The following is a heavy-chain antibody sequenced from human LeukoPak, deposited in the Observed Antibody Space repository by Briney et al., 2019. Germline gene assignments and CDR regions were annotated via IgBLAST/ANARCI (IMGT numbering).Heavy chain of an antibody. J-gene: IGHJ4*02. V-gene: IGHV3-23*01. Sequence: PGGSLRLSCAASGFIFRSYAMSWVRQAPGKGLEWVSTISGSGVSSYYADSVKGRFTISRDNSKNRLYLQMNSLRAEDTAVYYCAKIAVAGYSANYYYFDYWGQGTLVTVSS. CDR2: ISGSGVSS. D-gene: IGHD6-19*01. CDR1: GFIFRSYA. CDR3: AKIAVAGYSANYYYFDY.